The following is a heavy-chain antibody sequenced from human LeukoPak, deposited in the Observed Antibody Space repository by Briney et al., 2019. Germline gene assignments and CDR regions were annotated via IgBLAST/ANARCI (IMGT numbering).Heavy chain of an antibody. CDR2: IHKTSSPI. CDR1: GFTFSSYH. V-gene: IGHV3-48*02. Sequence: PGGSLRLSCAASGFTFSSYHMNWVRQAPGKGLEWLSFIHKTSSPIYYADSVKGRLTISRDNAKNSLYLQLNSLRDEGTAVYYCVRDRAGGAFDIWGQGTMVTVSS. CDR3: VRDRAGGAFDI. D-gene: IGHD3-16*01. J-gene: IGHJ3*02.